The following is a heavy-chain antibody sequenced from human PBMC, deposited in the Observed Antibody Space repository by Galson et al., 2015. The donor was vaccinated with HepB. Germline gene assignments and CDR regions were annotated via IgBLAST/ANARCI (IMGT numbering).Heavy chain of an antibody. CDR2: INAGNGNT. CDR1: GYTFTSYA. V-gene: IGHV1-3*01. CDR3: AGSSSGYYYDPRQGAFDI. Sequence: SVKVSCKASGYTFTSYAMHWVRQAPGQRLEWMGWINAGNGNTKYSQKFQGRVTITRDTSASTAYMELSSLRSEDTAVYYCAGSSSGYYYDPRQGAFDIWGQGTMVTVSS. D-gene: IGHD3-22*01. J-gene: IGHJ3*02.